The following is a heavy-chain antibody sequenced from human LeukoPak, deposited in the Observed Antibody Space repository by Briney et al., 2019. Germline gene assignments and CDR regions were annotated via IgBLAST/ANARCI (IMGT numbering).Heavy chain of an antibody. D-gene: IGHD6-19*01. CDR1: GGSISSYY. CDR2: VYYSGST. J-gene: IGHJ4*02. V-gene: IGHV4-59*01. Sequence: SETLSLTCTVSGGSISSYYWSWIRQPPGKGLEWIGYVYYSGSTNYNPSLKSRVTISVDTSKNQFSLKLSSVTAADTAMYYCARGTGTAVYWGQGTLVTVSS. CDR3: ARGTGTAVY.